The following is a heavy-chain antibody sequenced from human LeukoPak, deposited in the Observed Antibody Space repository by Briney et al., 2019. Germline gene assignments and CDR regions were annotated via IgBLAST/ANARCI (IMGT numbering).Heavy chain of an antibody. CDR1: GGSISSSSYY. V-gene: IGHV4-39*01. Sequence: PSETLSLTCTVSGGSISSSSYYWGWIRQPPGKGLEWIGSIYYSGSTYDNPSLKSRVTISVDTSKNQFSLKLSSVTAADTAVYYCARPHSSSSVWFDPWGQGTLVTVSS. CDR3: ARPHSSSSVWFDP. D-gene: IGHD6-6*01. CDR2: IYYSGST. J-gene: IGHJ5*02.